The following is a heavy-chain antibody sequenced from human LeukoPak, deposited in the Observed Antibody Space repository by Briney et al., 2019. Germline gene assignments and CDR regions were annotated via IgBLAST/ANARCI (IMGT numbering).Heavy chain of an antibody. CDR3: GVFSSLDY. D-gene: IGHD2-2*01. Sequence: GGSLRLSCAASGFSFSTYTMNWVRQAPGKGLEWVSAINGRGDSTFYADSVKGQFTISRDNSKSTVYLQMNSLRADDTAVYYCGVFSSLDYWGQGALVTVPS. V-gene: IGHV3-23*01. J-gene: IGHJ4*02. CDR2: INGRGDST. CDR1: GFSFSTYT.